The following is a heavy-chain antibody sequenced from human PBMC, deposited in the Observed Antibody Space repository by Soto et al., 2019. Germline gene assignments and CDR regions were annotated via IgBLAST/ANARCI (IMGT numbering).Heavy chain of an antibody. Sequence: EVQLVESGGGLVKPGGSLRLSCAASGFTFSGDSMNWVRQAPGKGLEWVSSISTTSTYIYYADSVKGRFTISRDNANNSLHLQMNSLRADATAVYSCTRDYVMDVWGQGTTVTVSS. CDR3: TRDYVMDV. CDR1: GFTFSGDS. V-gene: IGHV3-21*02. CDR2: ISTTSTYI. J-gene: IGHJ6*02.